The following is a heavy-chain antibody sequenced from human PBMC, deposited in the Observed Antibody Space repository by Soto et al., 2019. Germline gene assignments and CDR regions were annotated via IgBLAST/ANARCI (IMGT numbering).Heavy chain of an antibody. J-gene: IGHJ4*02. CDR2: ISGSGGST. CDR1: GFTFSSYA. CDR3: ARVGWRPIVSGDY. V-gene: IGHV3-23*01. Sequence: EVQLLESGGGLVQPGGSLRLSCAASGFTFSSYAMSWVRQAPGKGLEWVSAISGSGGSTYYADSVKGRFTISRDNSKNTLYLQMNSLRAEDTAVYYCARVGWRPIVSGDYWGQGTLVTVSS. D-gene: IGHD2-15*01.